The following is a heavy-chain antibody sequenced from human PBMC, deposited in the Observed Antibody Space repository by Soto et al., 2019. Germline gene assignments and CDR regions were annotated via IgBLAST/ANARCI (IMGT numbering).Heavy chain of an antibody. J-gene: IGHJ5*02. D-gene: IGHD1-26*01. Sequence: SETLSLTCTVSGGSVSNGSYYCSWIRQPPGKGLEWIGYIYYSGSTNYNPSLKSRVTISVDTSKNQFSLKLSSVTAADTAVYYCARDSGYSGSYLPWFDPWGQGTQVTVSS. V-gene: IGHV4-61*01. CDR3: ARDSGYSGSYLPWFDP. CDR2: IYYSGST. CDR1: GGSVSNGSYY.